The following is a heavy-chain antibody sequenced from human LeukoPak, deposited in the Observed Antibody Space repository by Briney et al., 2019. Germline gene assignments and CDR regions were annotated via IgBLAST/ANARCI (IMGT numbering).Heavy chain of an antibody. V-gene: IGHV3-64*01. CDR1: GFTFSSYA. Sequence: PGGSLRLSCAASGFTFSSYAMHWVRQAPGKGLEYVSAISSNGGSTYYANSVKGRFTISRDNSKNTLYLQMGSLRAEDMAVYYCARGRCRSGSTSCQIDYWGQGTLVTVSS. CDR2: ISSNGGST. D-gene: IGHD2-2*01. J-gene: IGHJ4*02. CDR3: ARGRCRSGSTSCQIDY.